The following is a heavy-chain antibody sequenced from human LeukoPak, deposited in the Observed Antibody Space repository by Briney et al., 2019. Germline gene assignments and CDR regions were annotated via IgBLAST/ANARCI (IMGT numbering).Heavy chain of an antibody. CDR1: GYTFTSYG. J-gene: IGHJ4*02. V-gene: IGHV1-18*01. D-gene: IGHD6-19*01. CDR3: ARGGLYSSGWYVPTTNYFDY. Sequence: ASVKVSCKASGYTFTSYGISWVRQAPGQGLEWMGWISAYNGNTNYAQKLQGRVTMTTDTSTSTAYMELRSLRSDDTAVYYCARGGLYSSGWYVPTTNYFDYWGQGTLATVSS. CDR2: ISAYNGNT.